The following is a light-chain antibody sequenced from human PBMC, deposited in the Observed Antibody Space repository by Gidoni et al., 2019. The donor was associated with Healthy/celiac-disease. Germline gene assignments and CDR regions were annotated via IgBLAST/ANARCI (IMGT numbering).Light chain of an antibody. V-gene: IGKV3-20*01. Sequence: IVLPQSPGTLSLSPGERATLSCRASQSVTNNYLAWYQQKPGQAPRLVIYDASNRSTGIPDRFSGSGSGPDFTLTISRLEPEDFAVYYCQQSGSSPYTFGQGSKLEIK. J-gene: IGKJ2*01. CDR1: QSVTNNY. CDR3: QQSGSSPYT. CDR2: DAS.